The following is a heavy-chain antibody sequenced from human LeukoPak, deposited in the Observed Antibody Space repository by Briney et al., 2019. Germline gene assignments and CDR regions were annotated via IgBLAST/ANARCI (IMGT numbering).Heavy chain of an antibody. V-gene: IGHV3-23*01. CDR3: TKDRCSGGSCYFAGYYYYYMDV. CDR1: GFTFSSYG. J-gene: IGHJ6*03. Sequence: GGSLRLSCAASGFTFSSYGMSWVRQAPGKGLEWVSAISGSGGSTYYADSVKGRFTISRDNSKNTLYLQMNSLRAEDTAVYYCTKDRCSGGSCYFAGYYYYYMDVWGKGTTVTVSS. CDR2: ISGSGGST. D-gene: IGHD2-15*01.